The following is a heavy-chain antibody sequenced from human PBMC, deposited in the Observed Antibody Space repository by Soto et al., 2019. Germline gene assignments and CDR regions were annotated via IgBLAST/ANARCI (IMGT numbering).Heavy chain of an antibody. CDR2: MNPNSGNT. D-gene: IGHD2-15*01. CDR3: ASLPLGYCSGGSCYSSLPYYYYGMDV. J-gene: IGHJ6*02. Sequence: ASVKVSCKASGYTFTSYDINWVRQATGQGLEWMGWMNPNSGNTGYAQKFQGRVTMTRNTSISTAYMEPSSLRSEDTAVYYCASLPLGYCSGGSCYSSLPYYYYGMDVWGQGTTVTVSS. V-gene: IGHV1-8*01. CDR1: GYTFTSYD.